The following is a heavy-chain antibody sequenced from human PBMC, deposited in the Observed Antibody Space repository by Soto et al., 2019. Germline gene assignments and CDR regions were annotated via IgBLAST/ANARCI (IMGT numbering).Heavy chain of an antibody. J-gene: IGHJ4*02. CDR1: GYTFTSYY. CDR2: INPSGGST. Sequence: ASVKVSCKASGYTFTSYYMHWVRQAPGQGLEWMGIINPSGGSTSYAQKFQGRVTMTRDTSTSTVYMELNSLRAEDTAVYYCAKRATGTYFDYWGQGTLVTVSS. D-gene: IGHD1-1*01. V-gene: IGHV1-46*01. CDR3: AKRATGTYFDY.